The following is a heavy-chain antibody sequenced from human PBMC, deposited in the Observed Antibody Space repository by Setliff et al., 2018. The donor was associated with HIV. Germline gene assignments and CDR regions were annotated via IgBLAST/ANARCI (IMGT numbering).Heavy chain of an antibody. J-gene: IGHJ4*02. CDR2: INHRGRT. CDR1: GGSFSDNY. D-gene: IGHD1-1*01. CDR3: AQLGMVDDFDY. Sequence: SETLSLTCAVYGGSFSDNYWSWIRQPPGKGLEWIGEINHRGRTNYSPSLRSRVTISIDTSKNQFSLKLKSVTAADTAVYYCAQLGMVDDFDYWGQGTLVTVSS. V-gene: IGHV4-34*01.